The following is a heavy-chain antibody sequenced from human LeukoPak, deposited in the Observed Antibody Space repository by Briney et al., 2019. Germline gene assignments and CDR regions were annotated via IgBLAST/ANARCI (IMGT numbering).Heavy chain of an antibody. CDR3: ARGYYGSGSYSGTDY. CDR2: IIPIFGTA. D-gene: IGHD3-10*01. V-gene: IGHV1-69*13. CDR1: GGTFSSYA. Sequence: SVKVSCKASGGTFSSYAISWVRQAPGQGLEWMGGIIPIFGTANHAQKFQGRVTITADESTSTAYMELSSLRSEDTAVYYCARGYYGSGSYSGTDYWGQGTLVTVSS. J-gene: IGHJ4*02.